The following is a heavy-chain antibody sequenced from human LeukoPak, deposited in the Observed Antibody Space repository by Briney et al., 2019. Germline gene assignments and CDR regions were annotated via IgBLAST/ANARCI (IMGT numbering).Heavy chain of an antibody. CDR3: ASEWVYKQWLGY. D-gene: IGHD6-19*01. V-gene: IGHV1-2*02. J-gene: IGHJ4*02. CDR2: INPNSGGT. CDR1: GYSFTAYY. Sequence: ASVKVSCKASGYSFTAYYMHWVRQAPGQGLEWMGWINPNSGGTNYAQKFQGRVTMTRDTSISTAYMELSRLRSDDTAVYYCASEWVYKQWLGYWGQGTLVTVSS.